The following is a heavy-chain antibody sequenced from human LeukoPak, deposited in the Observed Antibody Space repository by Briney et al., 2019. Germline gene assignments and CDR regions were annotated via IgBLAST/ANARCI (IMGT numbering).Heavy chain of an antibody. CDR1: GFPFSSYC. CDR3: ARFIVVVATHYY. Sequence: GGPLSLPCAASGFPFSSYCVIGLRHAPGRGLEWVANIKQDGSEKYYVDSVKGRFTLSRDNAKNSLYLQMNSLRAEDTAVYYCARFIVVVATHYYWGQGTLVTVSS. J-gene: IGHJ4*02. CDR2: IKQDGSEK. D-gene: IGHD2-15*01. V-gene: IGHV3-7*01.